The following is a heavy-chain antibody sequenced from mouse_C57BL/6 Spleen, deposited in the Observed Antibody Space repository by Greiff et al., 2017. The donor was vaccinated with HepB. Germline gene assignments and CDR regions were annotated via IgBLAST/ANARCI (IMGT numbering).Heavy chain of an antibody. CDR2: IYPGSGST. J-gene: IGHJ4*01. CDR1: GYTFTSYW. Sequence: QVHVKQPGAELVKPGASVKMSCKASGYTFTSYWITWVKQRPGQGLEWIGDIYPGSGSTNYNEKFKSKATLTVDTSSSTAYMQLSSLTSEDSAVYYCARKGYKSGYAMDYWGQGTSVTVSS. V-gene: IGHV1-55*01. CDR3: ARKGYKSGYAMDY. D-gene: IGHD3-1*01.